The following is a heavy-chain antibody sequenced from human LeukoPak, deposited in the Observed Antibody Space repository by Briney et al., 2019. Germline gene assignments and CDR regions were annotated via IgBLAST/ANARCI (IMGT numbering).Heavy chain of an antibody. D-gene: IGHD6-13*01. CDR2: IYYSGST. J-gene: IGHJ5*02. V-gene: IGHV4-39*07. CDR3: AREGYSSSWSQHNWFDP. Sequence: TFSTYWMSWVRQAPGKGLEWIGSIYYSGSTFYNPSLKSRVTMSVDTSKNQFSLKLSSVTAADTAVYYCAREGYSSSWSQHNWFDPWGQGTLVTVSS. CDR1: TFSTYW.